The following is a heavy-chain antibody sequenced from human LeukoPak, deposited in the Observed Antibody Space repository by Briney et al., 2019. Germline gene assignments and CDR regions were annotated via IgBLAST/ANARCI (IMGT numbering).Heavy chain of an antibody. CDR2: ISSNGGST. J-gene: IGHJ4*02. CDR3: AKDRGGITMIVVVIDYFDY. Sequence: GGSLRLSCSASGFTFSYYSMNWVRQAPGKGLEYVSAISSNGGSTYYADSVKGRFTISRDTSKNTLYLLMSSLRAEDTAVYYCAKDRGGITMIVVVIDYFDYWGQGTLVTVSS. V-gene: IGHV3-64D*06. D-gene: IGHD3-22*01. CDR1: GFTFSYYS.